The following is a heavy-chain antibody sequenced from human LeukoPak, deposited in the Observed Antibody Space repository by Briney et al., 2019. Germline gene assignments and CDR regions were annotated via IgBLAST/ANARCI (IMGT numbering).Heavy chain of an antibody. V-gene: IGHV3-74*01. CDR1: GFTFSNYW. Sequence: GGSLRLPCAASGFTFSNYWMHWVRQAPGKGLVWVSRVSTDGNRTDYAVAVKGRFTISRENAKNTLYLQMNSLRAEDTAVYYCARGGAALNAFHIWGQGTMVTVSS. CDR3: ARGGAALNAFHI. J-gene: IGHJ3*02. CDR2: VSTDGNRT. D-gene: IGHD6-25*01.